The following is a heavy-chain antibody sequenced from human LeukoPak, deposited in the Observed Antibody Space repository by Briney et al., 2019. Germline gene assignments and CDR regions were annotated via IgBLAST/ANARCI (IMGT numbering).Heavy chain of an antibody. J-gene: IGHJ4*02. D-gene: IGHD3-22*01. Sequence: GGSLRLSCAASGFTFSSYEMNWVRQAPGKGLEWVSYISSSGSTIYYADSVKGRFTISRDNAKNSLYLQMNSLRAEDTAVYYCARGTWYYNDSSGPNYFDYWGQGTLVTVSS. CDR2: ISSSGSTI. V-gene: IGHV3-48*03. CDR3: ARGTWYYNDSSGPNYFDY. CDR1: GFTFSSYE.